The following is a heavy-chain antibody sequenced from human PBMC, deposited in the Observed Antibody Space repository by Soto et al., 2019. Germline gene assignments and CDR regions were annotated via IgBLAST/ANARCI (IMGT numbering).Heavy chain of an antibody. CDR1: GYTFTGYY. CDR2: INPNSGGT. CDR3: GRVLNVDYDHVGGAFDI. D-gene: IGHD4-17*01. Sequence: GASVKVSCKASGYTFTGYYMHWVRQAPGQGLEWMGWINPNSGGTNYAQKFQGWVTMTRDMSISTAYMELSRLRSDDTAVYYCGRVLNVDYDHVGGAFDIWGQGTMVTVSS. J-gene: IGHJ3*02. V-gene: IGHV1-2*04.